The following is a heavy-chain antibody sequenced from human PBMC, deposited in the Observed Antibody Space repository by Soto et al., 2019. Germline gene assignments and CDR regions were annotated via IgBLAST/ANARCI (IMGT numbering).Heavy chain of an antibody. V-gene: IGHV3-11*01. D-gene: IGHD2-8*02. J-gene: IGHJ5*02. Sequence: QVQLVESGGGLVKPGGSLRLSCAASGSTFSDYSMSWIRQAPGQGLEWVSYISSSGSVTYYADSVKGRSTISRDNARKSVYLQMNSLTADDTAVYNCARPCAYWNGGGPVNWFDPWGQGTLVTVSS. CDR1: GSTFSDYS. CDR2: ISSSGSVT. CDR3: ARPCAYWNGGGPVNWFDP.